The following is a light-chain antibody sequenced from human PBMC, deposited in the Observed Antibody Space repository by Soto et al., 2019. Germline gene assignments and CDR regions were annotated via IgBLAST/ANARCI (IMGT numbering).Light chain of an antibody. V-gene: IGKV3D-15*01. J-gene: IGKJ1*01. CDR1: QSVPAY. CDR2: GAS. CDR3: QQYSSSPRT. Sequence: EAVMTQSPATLSVCPGERATLSCWASQSVPAYLAWYQQKPGQAPRLLIYGASRRAIGLPARFSGSGSGTDFTLTISRLESEDFAVYYCQQYSSSPRTFGQGTKVDI.